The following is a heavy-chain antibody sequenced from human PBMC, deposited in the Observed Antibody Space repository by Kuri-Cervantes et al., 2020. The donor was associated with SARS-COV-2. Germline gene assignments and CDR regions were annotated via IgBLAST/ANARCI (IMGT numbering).Heavy chain of an antibody. Sequence: SETLSLTCTVSGGSISSYYWGWIRQPPGKGLVWIGSIYYSGSTYYNPSLKSRVTISVDTSKNQFSLKLSSVTAADTAVYYRARGRELLGGDCWGQGTLVTVSS. CDR1: GGSISSYY. D-gene: IGHD1-26*01. CDR3: ARGRELLGGDC. CDR2: IYYSGST. J-gene: IGHJ4*02. V-gene: IGHV4-39*01.